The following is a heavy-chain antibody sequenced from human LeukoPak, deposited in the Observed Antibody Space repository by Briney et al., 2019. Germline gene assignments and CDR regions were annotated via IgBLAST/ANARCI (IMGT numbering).Heavy chain of an antibody. CDR1: GFTFTSSA. CDR3: AADPAYYYDSSGYYHFDY. J-gene: IGHJ4*02. Sequence: TSVKVSCKASGFTFTSSAVQWVRQARGQRLEWIGWIVVGSGNTNYAQKFQERVTITRDMSTSTAYMELSSLRSEDTTVYYCAADPAYYYDSSGYYHFDYWGQGTLVTVSS. V-gene: IGHV1-58*01. CDR2: IVVGSGNT. D-gene: IGHD3-22*01.